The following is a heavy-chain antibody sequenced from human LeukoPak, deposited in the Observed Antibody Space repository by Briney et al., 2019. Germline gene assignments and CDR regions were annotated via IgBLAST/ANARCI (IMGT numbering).Heavy chain of an antibody. V-gene: IGHV4-59*01. Sequence: SETLSLTCTVSGGSISSYYWSWIRQPPGKGLEWIGYIYYSGSTNYNPSLKSRVTISVDTSKNQFSLKLSSVTAADTAVYYCARGGYASGWYLDYWGQGTLVTVSS. D-gene: IGHD6-19*01. J-gene: IGHJ4*02. CDR2: IYYSGST. CDR3: ARGGYASGWYLDY. CDR1: GGSISSYY.